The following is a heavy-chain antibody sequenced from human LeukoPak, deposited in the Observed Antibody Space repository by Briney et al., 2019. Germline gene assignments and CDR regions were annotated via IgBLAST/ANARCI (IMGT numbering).Heavy chain of an antibody. D-gene: IGHD3-16*01. J-gene: IGHJ4*02. CDR2: ISYSGST. CDR3: ARVGRGDYIWGSYSFDY. V-gene: IGHV4-59*01. Sequence: PSETLSLTCTVSGGSISNYSWSWIRQPPGKGLEWIGYISYSGSTNYNPSIKSRVTISLDTSKNQFSLKLSSVTAADTAVYYCARVGRGDYIWGSYSFDYWGQGTLVTVSS. CDR1: GGSISNYS.